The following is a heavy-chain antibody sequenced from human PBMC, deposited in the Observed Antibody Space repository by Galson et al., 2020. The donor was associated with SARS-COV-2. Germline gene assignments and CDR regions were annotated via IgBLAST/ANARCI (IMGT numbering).Heavy chain of an antibody. V-gene: IGHV1-46*01. J-gene: IGHJ6*03. D-gene: IGHD4-17*01. Sequence: ASVKVSCKASGYTFTSYYMHWVRQAPGQGLEWMGIINPSGGSTSYAQKFQGRVTMTRDTSTSTVYMELSSLRSEDTAVYYCARDRDFDYGDYCISLGKHYYYYMDVWGKGTTVTVSS. CDR3: ARDRDFDYGDYCISLGKHYYYYMDV. CDR2: INPSGGST. CDR1: GYTFTSYY.